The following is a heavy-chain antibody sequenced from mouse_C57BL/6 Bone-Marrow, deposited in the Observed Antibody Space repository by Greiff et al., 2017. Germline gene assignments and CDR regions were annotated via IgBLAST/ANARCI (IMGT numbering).Heavy chain of an antibody. D-gene: IGHD4-1*01. CDR3: AVNWGFAY. CDR2: IYPRSGNT. CDR1: GYTFTSYG. Sequence: QVQLQQSGAELVRPGASVKLSCKASGYTFTSYGISWVKQRPGQGLEWIGDIYPRSGNTYYNEKFKGKATLTADKSSSTAYMELRSLTSEDSAVYLCAVNWGFAYWGQGTLVTVSA. V-gene: IGHV1-81*01. J-gene: IGHJ3*01.